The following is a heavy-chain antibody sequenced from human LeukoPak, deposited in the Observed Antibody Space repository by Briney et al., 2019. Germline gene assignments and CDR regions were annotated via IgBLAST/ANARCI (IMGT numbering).Heavy chain of an antibody. D-gene: IGHD2-2*01. CDR1: GYTFTGYY. J-gene: IGHJ4*02. V-gene: IGHV1-2*02. CDR2: INPNSGGT. Sequence: ASVKVSCKASGYTFTGYYMHWVRQAPGRGLEWMGWINPNSGGTNYAQKFQGRVTMTRDTSISTAYMELSRLRSDDTAVYYCARDPRNVVVPAALYFDCWGQGTLVTVSS. CDR3: ARDPRNVVVPAALYFDC.